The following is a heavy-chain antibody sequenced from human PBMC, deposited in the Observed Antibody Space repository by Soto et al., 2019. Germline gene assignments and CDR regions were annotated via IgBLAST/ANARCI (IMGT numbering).Heavy chain of an antibody. J-gene: IGHJ4*02. Sequence: GGSLRLSCAASGITFSSYGMHWVRRAPGKGMEWVAVISYDGSNKYYADSVKGRFTISRDNSKNTLYLQMNSLRAEDTAVYYCANGFSPYSSGWYLDLGYWGQGTLVTVSS. D-gene: IGHD6-19*01. CDR2: ISYDGSNK. V-gene: IGHV3-30*18. CDR1: GITFSSYG. CDR3: ANGFSPYSSGWYLDLGY.